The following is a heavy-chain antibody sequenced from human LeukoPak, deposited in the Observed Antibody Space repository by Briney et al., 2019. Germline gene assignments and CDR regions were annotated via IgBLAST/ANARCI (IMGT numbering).Heavy chain of an antibody. D-gene: IGHD5-24*01. CDR1: GYTFTSYG. V-gene: IGHV1-18*01. J-gene: IGHJ4*02. Sequence: ASVKVSCKASGYTFTSYGISWVRQAPGQGLEWMGWISAYNGNTNYAQKFQGRVTMTRDTSISTAYMELSRLRSDDTAVYYCARDSGSRGATNDYWGQGTLVTVSS. CDR2: ISAYNGNT. CDR3: ARDSGSRGATNDY.